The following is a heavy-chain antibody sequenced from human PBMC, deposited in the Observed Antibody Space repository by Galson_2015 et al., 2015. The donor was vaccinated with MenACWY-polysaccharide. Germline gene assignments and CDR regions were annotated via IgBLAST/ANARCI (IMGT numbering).Heavy chain of an antibody. J-gene: IGHJ4*02. D-gene: IGHD3-10*01. CDR1: GFTFSNFW. CDR2: IKQDGSEK. Sequence: SLRLSCAASGFTFSNFWMSWVRQAPGKGLEWVASIKQDGSEKYLVDSVKGRFTISRDNAENSLFLQMNSLRAEDTAVYYCARERWVRGVSFDQWDQGTLVTVSS. V-gene: IGHV3-7*01. CDR3: ARERWVRGVSFDQ.